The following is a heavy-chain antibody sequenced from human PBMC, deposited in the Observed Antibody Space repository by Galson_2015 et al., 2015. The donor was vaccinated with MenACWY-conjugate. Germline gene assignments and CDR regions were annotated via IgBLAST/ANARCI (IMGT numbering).Heavy chain of an antibody. CDR1: GFTVNSNY. J-gene: IGHJ4*02. V-gene: IGHV3-66*02. D-gene: IGHD1-26*01. Sequence: SLRLSCAASGFTVNSNYMSWVRQAPGKGLEWVSVIYSGGSTYYADSVKGRFTISRDNSKNTLSLQMNSLRAEDTAVYYCARGAPGRGAILDYWGQGTLVTVSS. CDR3: ARGAPGRGAILDY. CDR2: IYSGGST.